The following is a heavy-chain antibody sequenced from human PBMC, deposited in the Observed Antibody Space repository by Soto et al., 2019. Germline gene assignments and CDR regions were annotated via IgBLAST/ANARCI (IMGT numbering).Heavy chain of an antibody. CDR1: GFSISSGYY. J-gene: IGHJ4*02. D-gene: IGHD6-19*01. CDR2: IYHGGST. Sequence: TLSLTCGVSGFSISSGYYWGWVLHPPGKGLEWIGTIYHGGSTFYNPSLKSRVTISVDTSKNQFSLKLSSVTAADTALYYCARVDRSGWTPNFFDYWGQGTLVTVSS. V-gene: IGHV4-38-2*01. CDR3: ARVDRSGWTPNFFDY.